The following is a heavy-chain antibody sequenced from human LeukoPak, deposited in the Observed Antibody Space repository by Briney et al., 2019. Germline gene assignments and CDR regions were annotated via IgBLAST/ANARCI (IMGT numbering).Heavy chain of an antibody. D-gene: IGHD3-10*01. Sequence: SETLSLTCAVYGGSFSGYYWSWIRQPRGKGLEWIGEINHSGSTDYNPSLKSRVTISVDTSKNQFSLKLSSVTAADTAVYYCARGFRGPVYWGQGTLVTVSS. CDR2: INHSGST. CDR3: ARGFRGPVY. V-gene: IGHV4-34*01. J-gene: IGHJ4*02. CDR1: GGSFSGYY.